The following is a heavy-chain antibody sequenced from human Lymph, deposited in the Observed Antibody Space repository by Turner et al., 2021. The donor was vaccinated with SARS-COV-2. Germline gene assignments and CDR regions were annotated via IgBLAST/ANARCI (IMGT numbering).Heavy chain of an antibody. D-gene: IGHD3-16*01. V-gene: IGHV3-23*01. CDR1: GFTFSNYA. CDR2: IRGSGART. CDR3: AKSPLGEDYFDY. Sequence: EVQLLESGGDLFQPGGSLRLSCAASGFTFSNYAMRWVRQAPGKGLEWVSDIRGSGARTYYGDSVKGRFTISRDNSKNTLFLQMNSLRADDTAIYYCAKSPLGEDYFDYWGQGTLVTVSS. J-gene: IGHJ4*02.